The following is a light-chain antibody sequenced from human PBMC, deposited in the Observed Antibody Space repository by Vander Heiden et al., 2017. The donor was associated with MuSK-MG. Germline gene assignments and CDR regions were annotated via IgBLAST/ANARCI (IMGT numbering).Light chain of an antibody. V-gene: IGKV2-28*01. J-gene: IGKJ5*01. Sequence: DIVMTQSPLSLPVTPGEPASISCRSSQSLLHSNRYHYLGWYLQKPGQSPQLLIYLGSNRASGVPDRFSGSGSGTDFTLKISRVEAEDVGVYYCMQALQTPITFGQGTRLEIK. CDR2: LGS. CDR3: MQALQTPIT. CDR1: QSLLHSNRYHY.